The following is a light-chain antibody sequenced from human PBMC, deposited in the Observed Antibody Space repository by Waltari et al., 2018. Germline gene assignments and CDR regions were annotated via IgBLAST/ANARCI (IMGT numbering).Light chain of an antibody. J-gene: IGKJ3*01. CDR3: QQYGNSPPFS. Sequence: EIVLTQSPGTLSLSPGERATLSCRASQSVSSSYLAWYQQKPGQAPRLLIYGVSYRATGIPDRVSGSGSGTDFTLTISRLEPEDFAVYYCQQYGNSPPFSFGPGTKVDIK. V-gene: IGKV3-20*01. CDR1: QSVSSSY. CDR2: GVS.